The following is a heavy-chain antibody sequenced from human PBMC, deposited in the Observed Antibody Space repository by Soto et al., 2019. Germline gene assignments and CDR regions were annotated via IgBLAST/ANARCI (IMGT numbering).Heavy chain of an antibody. J-gene: IGHJ4*02. D-gene: IGHD5-18*01. CDR2: IYYSGST. CDR1: GGSISSSSYY. V-gene: IGHV4-39*01. CDR3: ARRGYSYGYFDY. Sequence: PSETLSLTCSVSGGSISSSSYYWGRIRQPPGKELEWIGNIYYSGSTYYNPSLESRITISVATSKNQFSLTLSSMTAADTAVYYCARRGYSYGYFDYWGQGSLVTVSS.